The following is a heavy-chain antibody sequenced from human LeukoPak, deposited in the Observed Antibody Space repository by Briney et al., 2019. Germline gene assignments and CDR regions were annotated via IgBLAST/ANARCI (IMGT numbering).Heavy chain of an antibody. CDR3: AGGVAAAGNHPWFDP. Sequence: GASVKVSCKASGYTFTSHDINWVRQATGQGLEWMGWVSPNRGNKRYPQKFQCGVSMPSKTSISTAYLALSGPGSGQRAGYYCAGGVAAAGNHPWFDPWGQGTLVTVYS. D-gene: IGHD6-13*01. V-gene: IGHV1-8*01. J-gene: IGHJ5*02. CDR1: GYTFTSHD. CDR2: VSPNRGNK.